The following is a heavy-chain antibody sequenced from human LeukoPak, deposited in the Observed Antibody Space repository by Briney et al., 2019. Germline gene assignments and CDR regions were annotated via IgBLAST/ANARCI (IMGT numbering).Heavy chain of an antibody. Sequence: HSGGSLRLSCAASGFTFTDYGMTWVRQVPGKGLEWVSAISTTGIHYADSVKGRFTISRDNSKNTLYLQMTSLSAEDTAVYYCATASAPGGITMIVVVNLDYWGQGTLVTVSS. CDR1: GFTFTDYG. J-gene: IGHJ4*02. CDR3: ATASAPGGITMIVVVNLDY. CDR2: ISTTGI. V-gene: IGHV3-23*01. D-gene: IGHD3-22*01.